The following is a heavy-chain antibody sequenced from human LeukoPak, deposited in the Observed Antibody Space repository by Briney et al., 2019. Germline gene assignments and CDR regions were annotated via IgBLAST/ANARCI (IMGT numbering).Heavy chain of an antibody. CDR3: ARLRSGAPNWYYMDV. V-gene: IGHV3-21*01. Sequence: GGSLRLSCAASGFTFSSYSMNWVRQAPGKGLEWVSSISSSSSYIYYADSVKGRFTISRDNAKNSLYLQMNSLRAEDTAVYYCARLRSGAPNWYYMDVWGKGTTVTVSS. CDR2: ISSSSSYI. CDR1: GFTFSSYS. J-gene: IGHJ6*03. D-gene: IGHD1-1*01.